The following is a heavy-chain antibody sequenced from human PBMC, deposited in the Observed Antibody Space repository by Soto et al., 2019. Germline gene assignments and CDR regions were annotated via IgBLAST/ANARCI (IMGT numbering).Heavy chain of an antibody. Sequence: PSETLSLTCTVSGGSISSYYWSWSRQPAVTALEWIGRIYTSGSTNYHPSLKSRVTMSVDTSKNQFSLKLSSVTAADTAVYYCERGRRDQLVRSRGHWFETWGQGTLVTVSS. V-gene: IGHV4-4*07. J-gene: IGHJ5*02. CDR1: GGSISSYY. CDR2: IYTSGST. D-gene: IGHD6-13*01. CDR3: ERGRRDQLVRSRGHWFET.